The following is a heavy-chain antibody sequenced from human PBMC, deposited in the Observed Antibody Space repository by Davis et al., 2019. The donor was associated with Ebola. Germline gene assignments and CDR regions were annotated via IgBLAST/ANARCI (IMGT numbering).Heavy chain of an antibody. J-gene: IGHJ4*02. Sequence: GGSPRLSCAASGFTFTNYAMSWVRQAPGKGLEWVSAISGNGGSTYYADSVKGRFTISRDNSKNTLYLQMNSLRAEDTAVYYCARAPTWSQINYYCFDNWGQGTLVTVSS. CDR2: ISGNGGST. D-gene: IGHD3-10*01. CDR1: GFTFTNYA. V-gene: IGHV3-23*01. CDR3: ARAPTWSQINYYCFDN.